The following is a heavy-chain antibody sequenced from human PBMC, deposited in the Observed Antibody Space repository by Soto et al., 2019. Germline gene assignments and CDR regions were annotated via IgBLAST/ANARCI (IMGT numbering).Heavy chain of an antibody. D-gene: IGHD3-22*01. CDR3: AKDGVLYYYDSSGYYPY. CDR2: ISYDGSNK. J-gene: IGHJ4*02. CDR1: GFTFSSYG. Sequence: GGSLRLSCAASGFTFSSYGMHWVRQAPGKGLEWVAVISYDGSNKYYADSVKGRFTISRDNSKNTLYLQMNSLRAEDTAVYYCAKDGVLYYYDSSGYYPYWGQGTLVTVSS. V-gene: IGHV3-30*18.